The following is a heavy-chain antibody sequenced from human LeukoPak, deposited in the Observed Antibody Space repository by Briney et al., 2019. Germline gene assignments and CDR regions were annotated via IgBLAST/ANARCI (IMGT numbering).Heavy chain of an antibody. J-gene: IGHJ4*02. CDR1: GFTFSTYP. CDR2: ISDTSTTI. CDR3: ARWGATGYGDY. V-gene: IGHV3-48*03. Sequence: GGSLRLSRAASGFTFSTYPMNWVRQAPGKGLEWVSHISDTSTTIYYADSVKGRLTISRDNAKNFLYLQMNSLRAEDTAVYYCARWGATGYGDYWGQGTLVSVSS. D-gene: IGHD3-9*01.